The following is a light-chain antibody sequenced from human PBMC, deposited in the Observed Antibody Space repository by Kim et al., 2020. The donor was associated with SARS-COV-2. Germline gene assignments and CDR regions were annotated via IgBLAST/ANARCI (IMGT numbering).Light chain of an antibody. CDR3: QAWDSSVV. J-gene: IGLJ2*01. Sequence: VSVSPGQTASITCSGDKLGDKYACWYQQKPGQSPVLVIYQDSKRPTGIPERFSGSNSGNTATLTISGTQAMDEADYYCQAWDSSVVFGGGTQLTVL. CDR2: QDS. V-gene: IGLV3-1*01. CDR1: KLGDKY.